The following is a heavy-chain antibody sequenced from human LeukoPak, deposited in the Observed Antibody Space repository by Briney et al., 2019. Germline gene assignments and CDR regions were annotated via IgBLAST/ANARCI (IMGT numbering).Heavy chain of an antibody. V-gene: IGHV3-15*04. J-gene: IGHJ4*02. D-gene: IGHD2-15*01. CDR2: IESKTDGGAT. CDR3: STLAYCSGGRCYGFDY. Sequence: GGSLRLSCVVSGLTFSNAWMTWVRQAPGKGLEWVGRIESKTDGGATDYAAPVKGGFTISRDDSKNTQYLQMNSLKTEDTAVYYCSTLAYCSGGRCYGFDYWGQGALVTV. CDR1: GLTFSNAW.